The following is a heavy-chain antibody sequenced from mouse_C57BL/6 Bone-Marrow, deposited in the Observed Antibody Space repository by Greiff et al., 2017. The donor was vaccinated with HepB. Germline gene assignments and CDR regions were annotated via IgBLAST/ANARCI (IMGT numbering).Heavy chain of an antibody. J-gene: IGHJ2*01. CDR2: INPYNGGT. D-gene: IGHD4-1*01. CDR3: ARSWDGNYFDY. CDR1: GYTFTDYY. V-gene: IGHV1-19*01. Sequence: EVKLLESGPVLVKPGASVKMSCKASGYTFTDYYMNWVKQSHGKSLEWIGVINPYNGGTSYNQKFKGKATLTVDKSSSTAYMELNSLTSEDSAVYYCARSWDGNYFDYWGQGTTLTVSS.